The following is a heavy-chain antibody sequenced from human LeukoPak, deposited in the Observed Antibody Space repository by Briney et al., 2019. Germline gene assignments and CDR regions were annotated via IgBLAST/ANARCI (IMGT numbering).Heavy chain of an antibody. Sequence: PGGSLRLSCAASGFIFSNYEMNWVRQAPGKGLEWVSYISRRGSTIYYADSVKGRFTISRDNAKNSLYLRMNSLRAEDTAIYYCAVPGGMDYWGQGTLVTVSS. CDR3: AVPGGMDY. J-gene: IGHJ4*02. CDR1: GFIFSNYE. V-gene: IGHV3-48*03. D-gene: IGHD2-15*01. CDR2: ISRRGSTI.